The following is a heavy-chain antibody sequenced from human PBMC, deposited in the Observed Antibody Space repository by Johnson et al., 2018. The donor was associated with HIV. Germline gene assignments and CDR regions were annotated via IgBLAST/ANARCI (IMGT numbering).Heavy chain of an antibody. Sequence: EVQLVESGGGVVRPGGSLRLSCVASGFTFDDYGMTWVRQAPGKGLEWVSGINWTGGSTTSAHSVKVRFTISSDNSKNTLYLQLNSLRAEDTAVYYCAKEGTTMEVDIWGQGTMVTVSS. D-gene: IGHD5-18*01. CDR1: GFTFDDYG. V-gene: IGHV3-20*04. J-gene: IGHJ3*02. CDR2: INWTGGST. CDR3: AKEGTTMEVDI.